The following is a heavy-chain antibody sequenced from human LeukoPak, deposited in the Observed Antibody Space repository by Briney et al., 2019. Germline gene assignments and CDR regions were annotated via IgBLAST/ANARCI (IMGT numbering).Heavy chain of an antibody. CDR3: AKDAGHCSGGSCYRQDY. Sequence: PGGSLRLSCAASAAPGFTFSAYPMIWIRQAPGKGLEWVAVISNDGSNKYHAESVRGRFTISRDNSKNTLYLQMNSLRAEDTAVYYCAKDAGHCSGGSCYRQDYWGQGTLVTVSS. D-gene: IGHD2-15*01. CDR2: ISNDGSNK. J-gene: IGHJ4*02. V-gene: IGHV3-30*18. CDR1: AAPGFTFSAYP.